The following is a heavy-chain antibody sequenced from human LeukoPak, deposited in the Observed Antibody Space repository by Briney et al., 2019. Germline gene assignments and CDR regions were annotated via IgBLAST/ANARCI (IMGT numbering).Heavy chain of an antibody. J-gene: IGHJ3*02. CDR1: GYTFINYW. Sequence: GESLKISCEASGYTFINYWIAWVRQMPGKGLEWMGIIFPDDSDTRYNPSFQGQVTISADKSISTAYLQWSSLKASDTAMYYCARQHRAVYCSSTSCYPDAFDIWGQGTMVTVSS. V-gene: IGHV5-51*01. D-gene: IGHD2-2*01. CDR2: IFPDDSDT. CDR3: ARQHRAVYCSSTSCYPDAFDI.